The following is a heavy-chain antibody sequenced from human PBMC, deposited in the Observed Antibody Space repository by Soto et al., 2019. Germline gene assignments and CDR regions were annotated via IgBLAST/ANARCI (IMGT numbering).Heavy chain of an antibody. Sequence: PGGSLRLSCAASGFTFSSYGMHWVRQAPGKGLEWVAIISYDGSNKYYADSVKGRFTISRDNSKNTLYLQMNSLRAEDTAVYYCAKDMTSTWAARPQPEYWGPGTLVTVSS. J-gene: IGHJ4*02. CDR1: GFTFSSYG. V-gene: IGHV3-30*18. D-gene: IGHD2-2*01. CDR2: ISYDGSNK. CDR3: AKDMTSTWAARPQPEY.